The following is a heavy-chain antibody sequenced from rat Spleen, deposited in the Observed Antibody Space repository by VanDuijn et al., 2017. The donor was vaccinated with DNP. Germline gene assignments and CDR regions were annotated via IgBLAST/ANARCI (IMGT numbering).Heavy chain of an antibody. Sequence: EVELVETGGGLVQPGRSLKLSCVTSGFPFNNYWMYWIRRAPGKGLEWVASIKPDGGGADYSDSVKGRFTISRDNARNTLYLQMDSLRSEDTATYYCATHGTFVYWGQGTLVTVSS. J-gene: IGHJ3*01. V-gene: IGHV5-58*01. D-gene: IGHD1-7*01. CDR2: IKPDGGGA. CDR1: GFPFNNYW. CDR3: ATHGTFVY.